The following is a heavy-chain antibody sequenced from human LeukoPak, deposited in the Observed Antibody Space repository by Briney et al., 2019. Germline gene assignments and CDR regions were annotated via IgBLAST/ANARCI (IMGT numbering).Heavy chain of an antibody. Sequence: PSETLSLTCTVSVGSISSYYWSWIRQPAGKGLELIGRIYTSGSTNYNPSLKSRFTMSVDTSKNQFSLKLSSVTAADTAVYYCARSPYCSSTSCYYYYYMDVWRKGTTVTVSS. J-gene: IGHJ6*03. CDR2: IYTSGST. D-gene: IGHD2-2*01. CDR3: ARSPYCSSTSCYYYYYMDV. CDR1: VGSISSYY. V-gene: IGHV4-4*07.